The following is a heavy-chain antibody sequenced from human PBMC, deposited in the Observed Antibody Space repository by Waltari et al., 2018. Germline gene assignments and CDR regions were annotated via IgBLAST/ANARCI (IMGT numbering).Heavy chain of an antibody. Sequence: EVQLVESGGGLVQPGGSLRLSCAASGFTFSRYDMHWVRQAKGKGFEWVSSIGTAGDTYYPGSVKGLFTISRENAKNSLYLQMNSLRAGDTAVYYCTRGVYYYYYMDVWGKGTTVTVSS. D-gene: IGHD2-2*01. CDR1: GFTFSRYD. CDR2: IGTAGDT. J-gene: IGHJ6*03. CDR3: TRGVYYYYYMDV. V-gene: IGHV3-13*01.